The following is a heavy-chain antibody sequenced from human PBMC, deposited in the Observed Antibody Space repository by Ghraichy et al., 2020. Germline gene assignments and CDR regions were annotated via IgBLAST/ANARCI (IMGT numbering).Heavy chain of an antibody. V-gene: IGHV4-4*02. CDR1: ADSMSSGGW. J-gene: IGHJ4*02. Sequence: SETLSLTCAVSADSMSSGGWWSWVRQSPGKGLEWIGEIDRSGTSYYRPSLVGRVNISADKSKNQFSLTLTSVTAADTAMYFCTKSNGLYSLHYWGQGILVTVSS. D-gene: IGHD6-19*01. CDR2: IDRSGTS. CDR3: TKSNGLYSLHY.